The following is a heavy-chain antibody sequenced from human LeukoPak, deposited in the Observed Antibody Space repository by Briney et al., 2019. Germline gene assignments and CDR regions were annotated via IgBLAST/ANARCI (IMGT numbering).Heavy chain of an antibody. D-gene: IGHD6-19*01. CDR2: IYYSGST. J-gene: IGHJ1*01. V-gene: IGHV4-59*01. Sequence: SKTLSLTCTVSGGSISSYYWSWIRQPPGKGLEWIGYIYYSGSTNYNPSLKSRVTISVDTSKNQFSLKLSSVTAADTAVYYCASRAVAGSYFQHWGQGTLVTVSS. CDR1: GGSISSYY. CDR3: ASRAVAGSYFQH.